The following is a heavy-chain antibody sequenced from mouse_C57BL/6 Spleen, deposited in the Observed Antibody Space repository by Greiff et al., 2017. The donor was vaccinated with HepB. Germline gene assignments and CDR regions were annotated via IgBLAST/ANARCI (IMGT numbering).Heavy chain of an antibody. CDR1: GFTFSDFY. Sequence: EVMLVESGGGLVQSGRSLRLSCATSGFTFSDFYMEWVRQAPGKGLEWIAASRNKANDYTTEYSASVKGRFIVSRDTSQSILYLQMNALRAEDTAIYYCARDAEPHWYFDVWGTGTTVTVSS. J-gene: IGHJ1*03. CDR3: ARDAEPHWYFDV. V-gene: IGHV7-1*01. CDR2: SRNKANDYTT.